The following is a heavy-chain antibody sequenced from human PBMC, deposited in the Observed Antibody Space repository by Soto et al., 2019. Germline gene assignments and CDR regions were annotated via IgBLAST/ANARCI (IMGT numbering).Heavy chain of an antibody. CDR2: IYYSGST. D-gene: IGHD2-21*01. Sequence: PSETLSLTCTVSGGSISSYYWSWIRQPPGKGLEWIGYIYYSGSTNYNPSLKSRVTISVDTSKNQFSLKLSSVTAADTAVYYCARARGVINANWFDPWGQGTLVTVSS. J-gene: IGHJ5*02. CDR1: GGSISSYY. CDR3: ARARGVINANWFDP. V-gene: IGHV4-59*01.